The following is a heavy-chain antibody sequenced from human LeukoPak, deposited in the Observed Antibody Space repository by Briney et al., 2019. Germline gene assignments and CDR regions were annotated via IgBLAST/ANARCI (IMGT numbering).Heavy chain of an antibody. J-gene: IGHJ6*02. Sequence: SQTLSLTCTVSGGSISSGDYYWSWIRQPPGKGLEWIGYTYYRGSTYCNPSLKSRVTISVDTSKNQFSLKLSSVTAADTAVYYCARERLAYYGMDVWGQGTTVTVSS. V-gene: IGHV4-30-4*01. CDR3: ARERLAYYGMDV. CDR2: TYYRGST. CDR1: GGSISSGDYY. D-gene: IGHD6-19*01.